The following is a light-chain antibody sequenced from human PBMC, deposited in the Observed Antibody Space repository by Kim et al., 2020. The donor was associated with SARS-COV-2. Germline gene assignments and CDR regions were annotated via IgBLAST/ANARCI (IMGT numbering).Light chain of an antibody. J-gene: IGLJ2*01. CDR3: SSFTISSTVV. CDR2: GVS. CDR1: SSDVGGYNY. V-gene: IGLV2-14*04. Sequence: GRSFTISCTGTSSDVGGYNYVSWYQQHPGKAPKLIINGVSQRPSGVSNRFSGSKSGNTASLTISSLQAEDEADYYCSSFTISSTVVFGGGTQLTVL.